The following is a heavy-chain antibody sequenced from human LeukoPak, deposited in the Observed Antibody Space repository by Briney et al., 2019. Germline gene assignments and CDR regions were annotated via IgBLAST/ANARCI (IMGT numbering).Heavy chain of an antibody. CDR1: GGTFSSYA. CDR3: ARLVCGGGSCLAEFDY. V-gene: IGHV1-69*13. D-gene: IGHD2-15*01. J-gene: IGHJ4*02. CDR2: IIPIFGTA. Sequence: SVKVSCKASGGTFSSYAISWVRQAPGQGLEWMGGIIPIFGTANYAQKFQGRVTITADESTSTAYMELSSLRSEDTAVYYCARLVCGGGSCLAEFDYWGQGTLVTVSS.